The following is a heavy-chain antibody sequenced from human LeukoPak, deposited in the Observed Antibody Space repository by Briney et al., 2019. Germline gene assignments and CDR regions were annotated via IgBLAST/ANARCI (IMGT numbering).Heavy chain of an antibody. CDR2: ISGSSSYI. Sequence: GGSLRLSCAASGFTFTTYSMDWVRQAPGKGLEWVSSISGSSSYIYYADSVKGRFTISRDNAKNSLFLQMNSLRAEDTAVYYCARDGMTVTTVHWFDPWGQGTLVTVSS. CDR1: GFTFTTYS. D-gene: IGHD4-17*01. V-gene: IGHV3-21*01. CDR3: ARDGMTVTTVHWFDP. J-gene: IGHJ5*02.